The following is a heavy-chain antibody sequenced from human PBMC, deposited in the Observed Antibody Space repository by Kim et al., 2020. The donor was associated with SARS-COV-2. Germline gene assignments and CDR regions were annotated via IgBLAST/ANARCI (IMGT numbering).Heavy chain of an antibody. J-gene: IGHJ4*02. CDR3: ARVTDRLTGVYYFDY. CDR1: GGSISSYY. D-gene: IGHD3-9*01. Sequence: SETLSLTCTVSGGSISSYYWSWIRQPPGKGLEWIGYIYYSGSTNYNPSLKSRVTISVDTSKNQFSLKLSSVTAADTAVYYCARVTDRLTGVYYFDYWGQGTLVTVSS. V-gene: IGHV4-59*01. CDR2: IYYSGST.